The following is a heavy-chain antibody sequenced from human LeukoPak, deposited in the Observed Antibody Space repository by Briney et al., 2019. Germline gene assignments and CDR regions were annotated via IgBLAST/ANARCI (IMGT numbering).Heavy chain of an antibody. D-gene: IGHD2-15*01. V-gene: IGHV3-30-3*01. J-gene: IGHJ4*02. CDR1: GFAFSSYA. CDR3: ARERMVVAATISALDY. CDR2: ISYDGSNK. Sequence: GGSLRLSCAASGFAFSSYAMHWVRQAPGKGLEWVAVISYDGSNKYYADSVKGRFTISRDNSKNTLYLQMNSLRAEDTAVYYCARERMVVAATISALDYWGQGTLVTVSS.